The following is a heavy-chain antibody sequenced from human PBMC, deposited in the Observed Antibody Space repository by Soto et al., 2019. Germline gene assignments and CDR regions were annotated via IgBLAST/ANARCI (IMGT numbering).Heavy chain of an antibody. V-gene: IGHV3-23*01. CDR1: GFTFSVYA. J-gene: IGHJ6*02. CDR2: VTANGGST. Sequence: GGSLRLSCAATGFTFSVYAMTWVRQAPGKGLEWVSAVTANGGSTYSADSVKGRFTISRDNSKNTLFLQMNSLRAEDTAVYYCASLGVGDWANYYYYYGMDVWGQGTTVSVSS. D-gene: IGHD2-21*02. CDR3: ASLGVGDWANYYYYYGMDV.